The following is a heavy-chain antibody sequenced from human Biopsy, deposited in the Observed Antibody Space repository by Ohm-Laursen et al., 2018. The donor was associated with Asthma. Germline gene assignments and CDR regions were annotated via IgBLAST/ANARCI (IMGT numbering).Heavy chain of an antibody. CDR1: GITLSSFS. Sequence: GSLRLSCAAPGITLSSFSMNWVRQAPGRGLEWVSYISSSSSPIYYADSVKGRFTISRDNAKNSLFLQMNSLRAEDTAVYYCARLIPGNYDYWGQGTLVTVSS. CDR2: ISSSSSPI. V-gene: IGHV3-48*01. J-gene: IGHJ4*02. CDR3: ARLIPGNYDY. D-gene: IGHD2-21*01.